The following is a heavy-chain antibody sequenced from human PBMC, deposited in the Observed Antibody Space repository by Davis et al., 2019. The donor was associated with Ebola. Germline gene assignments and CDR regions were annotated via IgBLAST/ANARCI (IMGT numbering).Heavy chain of an antibody. CDR2: IYYSGST. CDR3: ASMYYYDSSGYLN. Sequence: MPSETLSLPCTVPGGSISSYYWSWIRQPPGKGLEWIGYIYYSGSTNYNPSLKSRVTISLDTSKNQFSLKLSSVTAADTAVYYCASMYYYDSSGYLNWGQGTLVTVSS. V-gene: IGHV4-59*01. D-gene: IGHD3-22*01. CDR1: GGSISSYY. J-gene: IGHJ4*02.